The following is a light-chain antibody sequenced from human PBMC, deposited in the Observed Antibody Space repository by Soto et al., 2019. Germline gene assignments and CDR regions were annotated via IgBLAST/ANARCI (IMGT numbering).Light chain of an antibody. Sequence: QSVLTQPASVSGSPGQSISISCTGTRSDIGSYNLVSWYQQHPGKAPKHMIYQGSMRPSGVSTRFSGSKSGNAASLTISGLQAEDEADYYCCSYASSSTYLFGTGTSHRP. V-gene: IGLV2-23*01. J-gene: IGLJ1*01. CDR1: RSDIGSYNL. CDR2: QGS. CDR3: CSYASSSTYL.